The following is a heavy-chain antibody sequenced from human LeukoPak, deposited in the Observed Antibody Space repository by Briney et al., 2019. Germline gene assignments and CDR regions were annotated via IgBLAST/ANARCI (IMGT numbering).Heavy chain of an antibody. CDR1: GFTFSNYG. D-gene: IGHD3-10*01. CDR2: ISYDGRNK. J-gene: IGHJ6*02. CDR3: ARPLWFGNSYFYGMDV. V-gene: IGHV3-30*03. Sequence: PGGSLRLSCAASGFTFSNYGMHWVRQAPGKGLEWVAVISYDGRNKYYADSVKGRFTISRDNSKNTLYLQMNSLRAEDTTVYYCARPLWFGNSYFYGMDVWGRGTTVTVSS.